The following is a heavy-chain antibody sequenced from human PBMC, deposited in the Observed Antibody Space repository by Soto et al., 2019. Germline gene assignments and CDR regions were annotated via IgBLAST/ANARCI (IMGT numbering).Heavy chain of an antibody. D-gene: IGHD3-22*01. CDR1: GGSVSSYY. CDR2: IYYSGST. Sequence: PSETLSLTCTVSGGSVSSYYWSWIRQPPGKGLEWIGYIYYSGSTNYNPSLKSRVTISVDTSKNQFSLKLSSVTAADTAVYYCARVDTGSGYCNYFDYWGQGTLVTVSS. CDR3: ARVDTGSGYCNYFDY. V-gene: IGHV4-59*02. J-gene: IGHJ4*02.